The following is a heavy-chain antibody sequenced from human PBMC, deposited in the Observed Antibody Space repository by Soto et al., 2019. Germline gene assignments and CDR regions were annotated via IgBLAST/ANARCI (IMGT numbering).Heavy chain of an antibody. CDR3: ARSVIYGVVIDAFEI. CDR2: IYWDDDK. Sequence: QITLKESGPTVVKPTQTLTLTCAFSGFSLSTNGEGVGWIRQPPGKALEWLALIYWDDDKRYSPSLKSRLTITKDTSKNQGVLTMTNMDPVDTATYFCARSVIYGVVIDAFEIWGQGTMVTVSS. D-gene: IGHD3-3*01. V-gene: IGHV2-5*02. J-gene: IGHJ3*02. CDR1: GFSLSTNGEG.